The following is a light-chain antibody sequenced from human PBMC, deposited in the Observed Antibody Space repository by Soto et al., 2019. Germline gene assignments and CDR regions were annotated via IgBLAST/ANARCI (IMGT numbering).Light chain of an antibody. V-gene: IGKV3-20*01. Sequence: EVVMTQSPATLSLSPGEGVTLSCRANQGIGDTLAWYQHKTGQTPRILIYDTSTRATGVPNRFSGSRSGAELNLTINRLEPEDFAVYYCQKYGSSPWTFGQGTKVDIK. CDR1: QGIGDT. J-gene: IGKJ1*01. CDR2: DTS. CDR3: QKYGSSPWT.